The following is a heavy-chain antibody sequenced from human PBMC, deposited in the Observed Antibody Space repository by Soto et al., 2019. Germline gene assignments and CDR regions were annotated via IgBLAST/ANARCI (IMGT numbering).Heavy chain of an antibody. CDR3: TRQTIVRYPPQEFHH. Sequence: PSETLSLTCRVSGVSVSSPSFYWAWVRQSPGKGLEWIGSLYYIGSAYYSPSLKSRITISADSSRNQFSLKLASVTAADTGLYFCTRQTIVRYPPQEFHHWGQGALVTLS. J-gene: IGHJ4*02. CDR1: GVSVSSPSFY. CDR2: LYYIGSA. D-gene: IGHD3-9*01. V-gene: IGHV4-39*01.